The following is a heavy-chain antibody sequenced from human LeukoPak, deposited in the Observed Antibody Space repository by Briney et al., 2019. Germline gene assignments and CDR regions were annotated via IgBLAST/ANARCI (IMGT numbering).Heavy chain of an antibody. CDR3: ARLGLYCSSTSCYGYGWDYFDY. V-gene: IGHV4-39*01. J-gene: IGHJ4*02. Sequence: PSETLSLTCTVSGGSISSSSYYWGWIRQPPGKGLEWIGSIYYSGSTYYNPSLKSRVTISVDTSKNQFSLKLSSVTAADTAVYYCARLGLYCSSTSCYGYGWDYFDYWGQGTLVTVAS. CDR1: GGSISSSSYY. D-gene: IGHD2-2*01. CDR2: IYYSGST.